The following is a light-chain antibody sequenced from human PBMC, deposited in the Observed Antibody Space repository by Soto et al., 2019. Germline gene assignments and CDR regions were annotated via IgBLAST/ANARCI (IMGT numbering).Light chain of an antibody. CDR1: SSDVGGYNF. V-gene: IGLV2-14*03. CDR2: DVT. CDR3: NSYTTSGAVV. J-gene: IGLJ3*02. Sequence: QSVLTQPASVSGSPGQSITISCTGNSSDVGGYNFVSWYQQHPGNAPKLIIYDVTSRPSGVSNRFSGSKSGNAASLTISGLQAEDEALYYCNSYTTSGAVVFGGGTQLTVL.